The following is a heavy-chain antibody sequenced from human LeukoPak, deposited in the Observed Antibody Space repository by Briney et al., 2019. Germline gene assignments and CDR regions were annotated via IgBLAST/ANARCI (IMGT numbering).Heavy chain of an antibody. CDR1: GGSFSSFA. Sequence: SVKVSCKASGGSFSSFALSWVRQAPGHGLEWMGRIIPIVDKSNYAQKFQGRVTLTADESTSTAYMELSSLRSEDTAVYYCAREFDSGSYYYFDYWGQGTLVTVSS. J-gene: IGHJ4*02. D-gene: IGHD1-26*01. CDR2: IIPIVDKS. V-gene: IGHV1-69*11. CDR3: AREFDSGSYYYFDY.